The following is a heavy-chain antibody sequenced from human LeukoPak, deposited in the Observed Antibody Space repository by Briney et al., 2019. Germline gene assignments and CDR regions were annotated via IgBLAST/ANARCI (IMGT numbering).Heavy chain of an antibody. CDR3: AKGCVGNADFAS. Sequence: GGSLRLSCAASGFTFSSYSMTWVRQAPGKGLEWVSSIICSGATYYADYVEGRFTTFRRRFRGTPLLQKVNRRIEDEAAYLCAKGCVGNADFASWGQGALVTVSS. J-gene: IGHJ4*02. D-gene: IGHD2-8*01. CDR2: IICSGAT. CDR1: GFTFSSYS. V-gene: IGHV3-23*01.